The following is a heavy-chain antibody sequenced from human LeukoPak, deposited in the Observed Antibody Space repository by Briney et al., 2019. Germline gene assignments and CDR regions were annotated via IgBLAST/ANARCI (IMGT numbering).Heavy chain of an antibody. V-gene: IGHV3-20*04. CDR2: LNWNGDKT. CDR3: TRDAFRGVIAPYFLN. CDR1: GFMFGDVD. D-gene: IGHD3-16*02. Sequence: GGSLRLSCVASGFMFGDVDLSWVRQVPGKGLEWVCGLNWNGDKTGYADSVKGRFIISRDNAKNSLYLQMNGLRAEDTALYYCTRDAFRGVIAPYFLNWGQGTLVTVSS. J-gene: IGHJ4*02.